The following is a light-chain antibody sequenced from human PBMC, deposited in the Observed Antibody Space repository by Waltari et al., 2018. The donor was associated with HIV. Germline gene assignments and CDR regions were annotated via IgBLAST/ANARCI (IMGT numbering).Light chain of an antibody. CDR1: QSVGSH. CDR2: AAS. V-gene: IGKV3-15*01. J-gene: IGKJ2*01. Sequence: EIVMTQSPATLSVSAGERVTLSCRASQSVGSHLAWYQQKPGQAPRLLIYAASARATGIPARFSGSVSGTEFTLTISSLQSEDFAVYYCQHYNNWPPMYTFGQGTKLEIK. CDR3: QHYNNWPPMYT.